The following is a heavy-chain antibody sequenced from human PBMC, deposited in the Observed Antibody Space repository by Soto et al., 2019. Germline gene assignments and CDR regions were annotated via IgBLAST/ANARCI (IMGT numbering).Heavy chain of an antibody. CDR2: ISYDGSNK. D-gene: IGHD4-17*01. CDR3: ASPKYQHDYGDYADY. Sequence: QVQLVESGGGVVQPGRSLRLSCAASGFTFSSYAMHWVRQAPGKGLEWVAVISYDGSNKYYADSVKGRFTISRDNSKNTLDLQMNSLRAEDTAVYYGASPKYQHDYGDYADYWGQGTLVTVSS. V-gene: IGHV3-30-3*01. J-gene: IGHJ4*02. CDR1: GFTFSSYA.